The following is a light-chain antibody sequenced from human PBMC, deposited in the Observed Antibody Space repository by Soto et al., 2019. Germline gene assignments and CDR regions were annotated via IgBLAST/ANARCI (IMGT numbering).Light chain of an antibody. CDR1: QTISTW. CDR3: QQSYSTGIT. V-gene: IGKV1-5*01. J-gene: IGKJ5*01. CDR2: DAS. Sequence: DIQMTQSPSTLSAFVGDRVTITCRASQTISTWLAWYQQKPGKAPALLIHDASSLQSGVPSRFSGSGSGTDFTLTISSLQPEDFATYYCQQSYSTGITFGQGTRLEIK.